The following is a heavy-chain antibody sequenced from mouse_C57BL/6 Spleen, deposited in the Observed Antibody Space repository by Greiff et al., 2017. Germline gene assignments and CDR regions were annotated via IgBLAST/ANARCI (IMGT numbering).Heavy chain of an antibody. D-gene: IGHD1-1*01. CDR2: IYPGDGDT. J-gene: IGHJ3*01. Sequence: QVQLKQSGAELVKPGASVKISCKASGYAFSSYWMNWVKQRPGKGLEWIGQIYPGDGDTNYNGKFKGKATLTADKSSSTAYMQLSSLTSEDSAVYFCARSGYGSSPFAYWGRGTLVTVSA. CDR3: ARSGYGSSPFAY. CDR1: GYAFSSYW. V-gene: IGHV1-80*01.